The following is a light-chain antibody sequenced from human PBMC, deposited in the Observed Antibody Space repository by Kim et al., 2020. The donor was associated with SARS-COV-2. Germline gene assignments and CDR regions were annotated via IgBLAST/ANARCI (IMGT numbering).Light chain of an antibody. CDR1: PSVVLG. CDR3: KPRGNWLPALT. CDR2: AAF. Sequence: GDGATPSCRASPSVVLGVASYPQTPGQAPRLLISAAFIRATGIPARFSGSVSVRDFTLSIGRLAHRDFAIYYCKPRGNWLPALTFCGGTKVDIK. J-gene: IGKJ4*01. V-gene: IGKV3-11*02.